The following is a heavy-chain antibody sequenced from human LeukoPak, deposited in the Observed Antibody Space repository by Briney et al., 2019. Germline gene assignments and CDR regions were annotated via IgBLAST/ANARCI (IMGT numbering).Heavy chain of an antibody. D-gene: IGHD1-26*01. CDR3: ARGRVGFHGYYFPYYMDV. Sequence: GGSLRLSCAASGFTFETYWMSWVRQAPGKGLEWVANIKPDGGEIYYVDSVKGRFTTSRDNAKNSLYLQMSSLSAEDTAVYYCARGRVGFHGYYFPYYMDVWGEGTTVTVSS. CDR2: IKPDGGEI. CDR1: GFTFETYW. J-gene: IGHJ6*03. V-gene: IGHV3-7*01.